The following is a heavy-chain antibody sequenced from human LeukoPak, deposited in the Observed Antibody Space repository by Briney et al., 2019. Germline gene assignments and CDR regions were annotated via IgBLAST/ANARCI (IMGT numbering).Heavy chain of an antibody. D-gene: IGHD3-22*01. J-gene: IGHJ4*02. CDR2: LYNSGST. CDR3: ARTYDSSGYPLDY. V-gene: IGHV4-59*01. CDR1: GGSISSYY. Sequence: SETLSLTCTVSGGSISSYYWSWLRQPPGKGLEWIGYLYNSGSTNYNPSLKSRVTISEDTSKNQFSLKLSSVTPADTAVYYCARTYDSSGYPLDYWGQGTLVTVSS.